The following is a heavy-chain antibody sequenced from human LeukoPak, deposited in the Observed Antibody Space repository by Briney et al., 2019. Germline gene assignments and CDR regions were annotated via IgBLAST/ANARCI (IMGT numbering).Heavy chain of an antibody. Sequence: NPGGSLILSCAASGFTFSGYYMSWVRQAPGKGLEWVSCIGSSSTYTNYADSVKGRFTISRDNAKNSLYLQMDGLRAEDTAVYYCARDRGAVAATWFDYWGQGTLVTVSS. CDR3: ARDRGAVAATWFDY. CDR2: IGSSSTYT. CDR1: GFTFSGYY. V-gene: IGHV3-11*05. D-gene: IGHD6-19*01. J-gene: IGHJ4*02.